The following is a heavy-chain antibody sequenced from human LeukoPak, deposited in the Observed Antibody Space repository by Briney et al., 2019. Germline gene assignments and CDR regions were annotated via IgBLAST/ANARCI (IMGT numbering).Heavy chain of an antibody. Sequence: SETLSLTCTVSGGSISGYYWSWIRQPPGKGLEWIGEINHSGSTNYNPSLKSRVTISVDTSKNQFSLKLSSVTAADTAVYYCARGGGSGSYGFRYYYYYYMDVWGKGTTVTVSS. V-gene: IGHV4-34*01. CDR1: GGSISGYY. CDR3: ARGGGSGSYGFRYYYYYYMDV. D-gene: IGHD3-10*01. CDR2: INHSGST. J-gene: IGHJ6*03.